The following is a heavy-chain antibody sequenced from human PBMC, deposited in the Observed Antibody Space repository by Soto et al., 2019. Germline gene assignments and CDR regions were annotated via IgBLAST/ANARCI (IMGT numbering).Heavy chain of an antibody. D-gene: IGHD3-10*01. J-gene: IGHJ6*03. Sequence: QVQLQEWGAGLLKPTETLSLTCAVYGGSFSGYYWSWIRQPPGKGLEWIGEVSHSGSTNYNPSLKSRVTISVDTSTSQFSLQLSSVTAADTAVYYCARGPYGSGIRSPYYFYYMGVWGKGTTVTVSS. CDR3: ARGPYGSGIRSPYYFYYMGV. V-gene: IGHV4-34*01. CDR1: GGSFSGYY. CDR2: VSHSGST.